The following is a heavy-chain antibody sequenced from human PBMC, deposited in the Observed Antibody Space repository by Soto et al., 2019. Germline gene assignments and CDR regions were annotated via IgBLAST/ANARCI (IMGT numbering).Heavy chain of an antibody. V-gene: IGHV1-2*04. CDR3: ARVFTRYFDPDGY. CDR1: GYTFTAYY. J-gene: IGHJ4*02. CDR2: INPNSGGT. Sequence: GASVKVSCTASGYTFTAYYIHWVRQAPGQGLEWMGWINPNSGGTNYAQKFQGWVTMTRDTSISTAYMELSRLKFVDTAVYYCARVFTRYFDPDGYWVQGTLVTVSS. D-gene: IGHD3-9*01.